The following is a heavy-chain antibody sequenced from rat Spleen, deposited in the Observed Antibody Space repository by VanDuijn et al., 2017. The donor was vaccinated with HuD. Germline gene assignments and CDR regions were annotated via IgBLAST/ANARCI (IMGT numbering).Heavy chain of an antibody. CDR3: TTDPLLPGYVMDA. Sequence: EVQLVESGGGLVQPGRSLKLSCAASGFTFNNYWMPWIRQAPGKGLEWVASFTDTGGSTYYPDSVKGRFTISRNSAKSTLYLQMNSLRSEDTATYYCTTDPLLPGYVMDAWGQGASVTVSS. J-gene: IGHJ4*01. CDR1: GFTFNNYW. D-gene: IGHD1-4*01. V-gene: IGHV5-31*01. CDR2: FTDTGGST.